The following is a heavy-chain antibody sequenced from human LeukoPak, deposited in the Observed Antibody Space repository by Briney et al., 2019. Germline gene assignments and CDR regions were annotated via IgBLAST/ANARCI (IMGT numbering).Heavy chain of an antibody. V-gene: IGHV1-8*01. J-gene: IGHJ4*02. CDR1: GYTFTSYD. Sequence: ASVTVSCKASGYTFTSYDINWVRQATGQGLEWMGWMNPNSGNTGYAQKFQGRVTMTRNTSISTAYMELSSLRSEDTAIYYCARLSQTPDYYTLGGYYYLDYWGQGTLVTVSS. D-gene: IGHD3-10*01. CDR2: MNPNSGNT. CDR3: ARLSQTPDYYTLGGYYYLDY.